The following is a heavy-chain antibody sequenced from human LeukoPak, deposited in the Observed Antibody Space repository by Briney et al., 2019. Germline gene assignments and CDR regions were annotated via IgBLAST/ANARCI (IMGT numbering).Heavy chain of an antibody. D-gene: IGHD4-17*01. J-gene: IGHJ4*02. Sequence: SETLSLTCTVSGYSISSDYYWGWIRQPPGKGLEWIGSIYHSGSTNYNPSLKSRVNISVDKSKNQLSLNLAFVTAADTAVYYCARELGGDFDALDYWGQGTLVTVSS. CDR2: IYHSGST. CDR3: ARELGGDFDALDY. CDR1: GYSISSDYY. V-gene: IGHV4-38-2*02.